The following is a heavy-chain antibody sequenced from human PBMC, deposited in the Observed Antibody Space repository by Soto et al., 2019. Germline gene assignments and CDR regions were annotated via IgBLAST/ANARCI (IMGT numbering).Heavy chain of an antibody. D-gene: IGHD4-4*01. CDR1: GGSISSYY. J-gene: IGHJ6*04. V-gene: IGHV4-59*01. Sequence: SETLSLTCTVSGGSISSYYWSWIRQPPGKGLEWIGYIYYSGSTNYNPSLKSRVTISVDTSKNQFSLKLSSVTAADTAVYYCARDPSVTTYYYYYGMDVWGEGTTVTVSS. CDR2: IYYSGST. CDR3: ARDPSVTTYYYYYGMDV.